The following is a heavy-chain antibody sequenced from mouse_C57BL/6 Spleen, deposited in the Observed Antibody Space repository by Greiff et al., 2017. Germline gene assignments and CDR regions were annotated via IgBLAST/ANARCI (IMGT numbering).Heavy chain of an antibody. J-gene: IGHJ2*01. CDR3: TTRHFDY. Sequence: EVQLQESGAELVRPGASVKLSCTPSGFNIKDDYMHWVKQRPEQGLEWIGWIDPENGDTEYASKFQGKATITADTSSNTAYLQLSSLTSEDTAVYYCTTRHFDYWRQGTTLTVSS. CDR1: GFNIKDDY. V-gene: IGHV14-4*01. CDR2: IDPENGDT.